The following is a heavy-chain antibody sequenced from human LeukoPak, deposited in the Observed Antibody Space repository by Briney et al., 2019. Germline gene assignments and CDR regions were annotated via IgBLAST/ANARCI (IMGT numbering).Heavy chain of an antibody. CDR1: GGSISSSSYY. CDR2: IYYSGRT. D-gene: IGHD3-10*01. Sequence: PSETLSLTCTVSGGSISSSSYYWGWIRQPPGKGLEWIGSIYYSGRTYYNPSLKSRFTISVDTSKNQFSLKLSSVTAAHTAVYYCARQINKYYNTDYWGQGTLVTVSS. CDR3: ARQINKYYNTDY. V-gene: IGHV4-39*01. J-gene: IGHJ4*02.